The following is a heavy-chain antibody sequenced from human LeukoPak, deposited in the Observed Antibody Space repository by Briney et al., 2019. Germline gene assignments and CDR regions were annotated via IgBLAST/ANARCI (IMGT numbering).Heavy chain of an antibody. CDR1: SGSISSGGYY. CDR2: IYHSGST. CDR3: ARDQIAAAGTSST. V-gene: IGHV4-30-2*01. D-gene: IGHD6-13*01. Sequence: SETLSLTCTVSSGSISSGGYYWSWIRQPPGKGLEWIGYIYHSGSTYYNPSLKSRVTISVDRSKNQFSLKLSSVTAADTAVYYCARDQIAAAGTSSTWGQGTLVTVSS. J-gene: IGHJ4*02.